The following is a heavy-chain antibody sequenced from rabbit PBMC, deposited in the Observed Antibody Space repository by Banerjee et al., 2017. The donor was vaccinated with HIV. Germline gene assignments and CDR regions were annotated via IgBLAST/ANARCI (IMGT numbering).Heavy chain of an antibody. J-gene: IGHJ4*01. Sequence: QEQLEESGGDLVKPEGSLTLTCKASGFSFSSGYYMCWVRQAPGKGLEWIACIGAGSGGTYYASWAKGRFTISKTSSTTVTLQMTSLTAADTATYFCAKYPSSGTGYHYFNLWGPGTLVTVS. D-gene: IGHD1-1*01. V-gene: IGHV1S45*01. CDR2: IGAGSGGT. CDR1: GFSFSSGYY. CDR3: AKYPSSGTGYHYFNL.